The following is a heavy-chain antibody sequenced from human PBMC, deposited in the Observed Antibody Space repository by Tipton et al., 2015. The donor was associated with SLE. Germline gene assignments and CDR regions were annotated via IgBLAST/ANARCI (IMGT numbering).Heavy chain of an antibody. CDR3: ARGMLTWRGAIIGVDV. J-gene: IGHJ6*02. V-gene: IGHV4-59*01. CDR2: IYFTGNT. D-gene: IGHD2-8*01. Sequence: TLSLTCTVSGGSISSYYWSWIRQSPGGGLEWIGYIYFTGNTDYNPSLKSRVTMSVDTSKSQFSLELSSVTAADTAVYYCARGMLTWRGAIIGVDVWGQGTSVNVSS. CDR1: GGSISSYY.